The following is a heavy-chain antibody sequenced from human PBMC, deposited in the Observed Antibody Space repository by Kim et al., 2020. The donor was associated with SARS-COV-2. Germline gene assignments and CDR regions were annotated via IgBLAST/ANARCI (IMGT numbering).Heavy chain of an antibody. Sequence: YAQSGKGRFTIYQDNSKNALNLEMSSVRAEDTALYYCAKVTTITAPFYDYWGQGTLVTVSS. CDR3: AKVTTITAPFYDY. V-gene: IGHV3-23*01. J-gene: IGHJ4*02. D-gene: IGHD4-4*01.